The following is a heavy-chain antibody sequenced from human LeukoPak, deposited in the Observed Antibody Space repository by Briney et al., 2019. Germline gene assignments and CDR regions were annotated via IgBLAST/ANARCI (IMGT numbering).Heavy chain of an antibody. CDR2: IDSSGGT. D-gene: IGHD4-17*01. J-gene: IGHJ6*03. Sequence: SETLSLTCTVSGDSIGSGRSYWPWIRQRPGKGLEWIGYIDSSGGTYYNASLKSRLSMSLDTSKSQFSLRLRSVTAADTGVYYCASERGTVAFYYMDVWGTGTTVAVSS. CDR1: GDSIGSGRSY. CDR3: ASERGTVAFYYMDV. V-gene: IGHV4-31*03.